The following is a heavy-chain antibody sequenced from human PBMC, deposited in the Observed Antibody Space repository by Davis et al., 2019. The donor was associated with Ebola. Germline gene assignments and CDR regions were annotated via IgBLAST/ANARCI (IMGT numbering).Heavy chain of an antibody. D-gene: IGHD2-21*02. J-gene: IGHJ2*01. CDR2: ISSSSNYI. V-gene: IGHV3-21*01. CDR1: GFTFSSNS. Sequence: GESLKISCAASGFTFSSNSMNWARQAPGKGLEWVSFISSSSNYIYYADSVKGRFTVSRDNAKNSLYLQRNSLRAEDTAVYYCVRDPALVVTGGGWFFGLWGRGTLVTVSS. CDR3: VRDPALVVTGGGWFFGL.